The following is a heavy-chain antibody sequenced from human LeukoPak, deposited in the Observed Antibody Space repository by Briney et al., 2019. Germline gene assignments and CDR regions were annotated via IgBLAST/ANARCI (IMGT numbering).Heavy chain of an antibody. CDR1: GGSISSYY. Sequence: SETLSLTCTVSGGSISSYYWSWIRQPAGKGLEWIGRIYTSGSTNYNPSLKSRVTMSVDTSKNQFSLKLSSVTAADTAVHYCARTIKVVPAASIDYWGQGTLVTVSS. J-gene: IGHJ4*02. D-gene: IGHD2-2*01. V-gene: IGHV4-4*07. CDR3: ARTIKVVPAASIDY. CDR2: IYTSGST.